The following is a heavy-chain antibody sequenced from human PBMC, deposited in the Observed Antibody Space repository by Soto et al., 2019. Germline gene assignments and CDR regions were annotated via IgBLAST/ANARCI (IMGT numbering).Heavy chain of an antibody. J-gene: IGHJ5*02. D-gene: IGHD3-16*01. Sequence: QVQLVESGGGLVKPGGSLRLSCAASGIVFSDYMSWVGQAPGKGLEWLSYISGSGRTIYSADSVKGRFTISRDNATNSLYLQMNNVTTEDTAVYFRATLTFPGGWFDPWGQGTLVTVSS. V-gene: IGHV3-11*01. CDR1: GIVFSDY. CDR3: ATLTFPGGWFDP. CDR2: ISGSGRTI.